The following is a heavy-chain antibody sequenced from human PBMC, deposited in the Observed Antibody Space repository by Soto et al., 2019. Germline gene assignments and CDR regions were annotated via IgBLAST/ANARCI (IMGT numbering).Heavy chain of an antibody. V-gene: IGHV3-53*01. CDR3: ARDALGLDV. CDR1: GFAVSATY. Sequence: PGGSLRLSCVVSGFAVSATYMSWVRQAPGQGXXWXXVLTXXXNXXXADAVKGRFTVSRDISKNTAYLQLNSVTVEDTGLYYCARDALGLDVWGQGTTVTVSS. CDR2: LTXXXNX. J-gene: IGHJ6*02.